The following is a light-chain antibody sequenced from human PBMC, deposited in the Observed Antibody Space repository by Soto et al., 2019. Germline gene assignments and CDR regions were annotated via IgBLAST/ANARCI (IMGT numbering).Light chain of an antibody. CDR1: KSISTY. Sequence: DIQMTQSPSTLSASVGDRVTITCRASKSISTYLNWYQQKLGKAPTLLIYAASSLQSGVPSRFSGGASGTDFTLTISSLHPEDFATYFCQQCYSSPRTFCQGTKVEIK. J-gene: IGKJ1*01. CDR2: AAS. V-gene: IGKV1-39*01. CDR3: QQCYSSPRT.